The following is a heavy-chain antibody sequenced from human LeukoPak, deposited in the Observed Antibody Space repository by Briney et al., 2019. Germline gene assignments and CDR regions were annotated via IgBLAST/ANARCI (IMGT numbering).Heavy chain of an antibody. CDR2: IKQDGSEK. CDR3: ARDLLVGGSGYHY. CDR1: GFTFSSYA. J-gene: IGHJ4*02. Sequence: GGSLRLSCAASGFTFSSYAMSWVRQAPGKGLEWVANIKQDGSEKYYVDSVKGRFTISRDNAKNSLYLQMNSLRAEDTAVYYCARDLLVGGSGYHYWGQGTLVTVSS. V-gene: IGHV3-7*01. D-gene: IGHD3-22*01.